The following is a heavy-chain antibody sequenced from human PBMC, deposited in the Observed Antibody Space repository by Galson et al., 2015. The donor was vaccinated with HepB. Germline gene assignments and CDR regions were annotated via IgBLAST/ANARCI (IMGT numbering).Heavy chain of an antibody. D-gene: IGHD1-1*01. V-gene: IGHV3-30*18. J-gene: IGHJ4*02. CDR3: AKVGRTTGTGGDY. Sequence: SLRLSCAASGFTFGSYGMHWVRQAPGKGLEWVAVISYDGSNKYYADSVKGRFTISRDNSKNTLYLQMNSLRTEDTAVYYCAKVGRTTGTGGDYWGQGTLVTVSS. CDR2: ISYDGSNK. CDR1: GFTFGSYG.